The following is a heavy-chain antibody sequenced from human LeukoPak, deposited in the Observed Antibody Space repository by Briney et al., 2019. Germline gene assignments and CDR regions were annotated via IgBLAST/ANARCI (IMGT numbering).Heavy chain of an antibody. D-gene: IGHD3-10*01. CDR1: GFTVSSYA. V-gene: IGHV3-30*04. CDR3: ARDVIIMVRGVITYYYYGMDV. J-gene: IGHJ6*04. Sequence: PGRSLRLSCAASGFTVSSYAMHWVRQAPGKGLEWVAVISYDGSNKYYADSVKGRFTISRDNSKNTLYLQMNSLRAEDTAVYYCARDVIIMVRGVITYYYYGMDVWGKGTTVTVSS. CDR2: ISYDGSNK.